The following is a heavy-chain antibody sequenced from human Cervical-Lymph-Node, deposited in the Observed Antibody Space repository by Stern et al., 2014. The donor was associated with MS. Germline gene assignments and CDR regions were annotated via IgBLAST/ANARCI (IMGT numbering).Heavy chain of an antibody. Sequence: EVQLVESGAEVKKPGESLKISCKLSGYSFTIYYIAWVRQMTGKGLEWMGVIYPYDSDTTCSPSFQGQVTISADKSITTAYLQWSSLRASDTAMYYCARHVQGFDYWGQGTLVTVSS. V-gene: IGHV5-51*01. J-gene: IGHJ4*02. CDR1: GYSFTIYY. CDR3: ARHVQGFDY. CDR2: IYPYDSDT.